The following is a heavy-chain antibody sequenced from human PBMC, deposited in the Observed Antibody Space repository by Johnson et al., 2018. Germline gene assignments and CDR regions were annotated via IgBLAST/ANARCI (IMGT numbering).Heavy chain of an antibody. CDR2: ISYDGSNK. J-gene: IGHJ6*03. D-gene: IGHD3-3*01. Sequence: VQLVESGGGVVQPGRSLRLSCAASGFTFSSYAMHWVRQAPGKGLEWVAVISYDGSNKYYADSVKGRFTISRDNAKNSLYLQMNSLRAEDTAVYYCARDRSDYAFWKTYMDVWGKGTTVTVSS. V-gene: IGHV3-30*04. CDR3: ARDRSDYAFWKTYMDV. CDR1: GFTFSSYA.